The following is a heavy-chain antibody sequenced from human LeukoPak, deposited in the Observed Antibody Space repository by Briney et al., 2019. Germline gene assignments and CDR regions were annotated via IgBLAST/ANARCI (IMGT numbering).Heavy chain of an antibody. CDR1: GYTFTSYG. D-gene: IGHD5-24*01. V-gene: IGHV1-18*01. Sequence: ASVKVSCKASGYTFTSYGISWVRQAPGQGLEWVGWISAYNGNTNYAQKLQGRVTMTTDTSTSTAYMELRSLRSGDTAVYYCARAGVGDGYNYGWFDPWGQGTLVTVSS. CDR3: ARAGVGDGYNYGWFDP. CDR2: ISAYNGNT. J-gene: IGHJ5*02.